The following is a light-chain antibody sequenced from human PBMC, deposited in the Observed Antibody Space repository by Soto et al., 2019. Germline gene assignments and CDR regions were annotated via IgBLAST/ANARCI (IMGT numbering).Light chain of an antibody. Sequence: EIVLTQSPATLSLSPGERATLSCRASQSVSSSYLAWYQQKPGQAPRPLIYGASTRATGIPDRFSGSGSGTDFTLSISRLEPEDLAVYFCHQYGGSPGAFGQGTKLEIK. CDR2: GAS. CDR3: HQYGGSPGA. V-gene: IGKV3-20*01. CDR1: QSVSSSY. J-gene: IGKJ2*01.